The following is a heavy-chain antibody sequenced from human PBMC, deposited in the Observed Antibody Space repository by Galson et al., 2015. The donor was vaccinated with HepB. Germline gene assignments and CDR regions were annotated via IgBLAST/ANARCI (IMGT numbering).Heavy chain of an antibody. J-gene: IGHJ4*02. D-gene: IGHD3-3*01. V-gene: IGHV5-10-1*01. CDR1: GYSFGNYW. Sequence: QSGAEVKKPGESLRISCQGSGYSFGNYWITWVRQMPGKGLEWMGRIDPSDSYTNYSPSFQGHVTISADKSISTAYLEWTSLRASDTAMYYCARLRRYDFWSGYLQFDYWGQGTLVTISS. CDR3: ARLRRYDFWSGYLQFDY. CDR2: IDPSDSYT.